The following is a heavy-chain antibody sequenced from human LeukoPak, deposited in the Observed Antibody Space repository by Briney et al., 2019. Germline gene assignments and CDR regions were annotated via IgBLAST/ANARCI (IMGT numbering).Heavy chain of an antibody. CDR2: MNPNSGDT. CDR3: ARGGAGTLEAVD. Sequence: ASVKVFCRASGYTFTISDINWVRQATGQGLEWMGWMNPNSGDTGYAQKSQGRVTMNRDTSISRAYIELRSLTSDDTAVYYCARGGAGTLEAVDWGQGTLVTVSS. J-gene: IGHJ4*02. CDR1: GYTFTISD. D-gene: IGHD6-19*01. V-gene: IGHV1-8*01.